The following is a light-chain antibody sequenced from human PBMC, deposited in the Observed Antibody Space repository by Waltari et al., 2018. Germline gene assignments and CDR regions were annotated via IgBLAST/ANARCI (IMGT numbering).Light chain of an antibody. V-gene: IGKV3-15*01. CDR3: QQYSNWPYT. Sequence: EIVMTQSPDTLSVAPGERVTLSCRASQSVPTNFAWYQQKPGQPPRLLSYVASTRATGVPARFSGSGSGTEFTLTISSLESEDFAVYYCQQYSNWPYTFGQGTKLEIK. CDR1: QSVPTN. J-gene: IGKJ2*01. CDR2: VAS.